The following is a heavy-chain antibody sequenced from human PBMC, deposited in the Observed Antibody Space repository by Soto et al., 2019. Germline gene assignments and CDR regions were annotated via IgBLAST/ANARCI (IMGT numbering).Heavy chain of an antibody. V-gene: IGHV3-11*01. CDR2: ISSSGSTI. CDR3: AREPLEYSSSRADY. D-gene: IGHD6-6*01. Sequence: GGSLRLSCAASGFTFSDYYMSWIRQAPGKGLEWVSYISSSGSTIYYADSVKGRFTISRDNAKNSLYLQMNSLRAEDTAVYYCAREPLEYSSSRADYWGQGTLVTVSS. J-gene: IGHJ4*02. CDR1: GFTFSDYY.